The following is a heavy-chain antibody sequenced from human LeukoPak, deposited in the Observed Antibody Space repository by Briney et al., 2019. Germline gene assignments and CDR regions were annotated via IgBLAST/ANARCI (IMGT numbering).Heavy chain of an antibody. CDR3: ARVAAYYYDSSGYFIWDYFDY. D-gene: IGHD3-22*01. V-gene: IGHV1-2*02. Sequence: ASVKVSCKASGYTFTSYYMHWVRQAPGQGLEWMGWINPNSGGTNYAQKFQGRVTMTRDTSISTAYMELSRLRSGDTAVYYCARVAAYYYDSSGYFIWDYFDYWGQGTLVTVSS. J-gene: IGHJ4*02. CDR1: GYTFTSYY. CDR2: INPNSGGT.